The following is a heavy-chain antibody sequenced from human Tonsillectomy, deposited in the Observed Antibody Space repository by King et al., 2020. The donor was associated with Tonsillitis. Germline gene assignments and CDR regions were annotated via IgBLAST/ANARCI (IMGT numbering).Heavy chain of an antibody. V-gene: IGHV4-39*01. D-gene: IGHD1-26*01. CDR1: AGSISSSDHY. Sequence: LQLQESGPGVVKPSETLSLTCTVSAGSISSSDHYWAWIRQPPGKGLEWIGDMYYNGAIFSNPSLKSRITISRGTSANRFSLKLSSVTAADTAVYLCARYVSGSFDYWGQGALVTVSS. CDR2: MYYNGAI. J-gene: IGHJ4*02. CDR3: ARYVSGSFDY.